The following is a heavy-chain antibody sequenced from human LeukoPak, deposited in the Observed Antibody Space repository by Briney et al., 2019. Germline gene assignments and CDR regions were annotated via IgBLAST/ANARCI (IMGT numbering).Heavy chain of an antibody. J-gene: IGHJ4*02. V-gene: IGHV4-59*01. D-gene: IGHD6-19*01. CDR2: ISYSGST. CDR3: ARGPYSSGWYGAPSDY. Sequence: SETLSLTCTVSGGSISNYYWSWIRQPPGKGLEWIGYISYSGSTNYNPSLKSRVTISVDTSKNQFSLKLTSVTAADTAVYYCARGPYSSGWYGAPSDYWGQGILVTVSS. CDR1: GGSISNYY.